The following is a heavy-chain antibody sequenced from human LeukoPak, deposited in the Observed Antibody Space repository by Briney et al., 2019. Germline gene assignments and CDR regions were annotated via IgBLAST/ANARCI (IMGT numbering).Heavy chain of an antibody. D-gene: IGHD7-27*01. CDR2: IRSDSNYI. CDR1: XXTFSXXS. J-gene: IGHJ4*02. V-gene: IGHV3-21*01. CDR3: ATLGRTGYYFDY. Sequence: LRLSCXXXXXTFSXXSMNWVRQAPGKGREWISSIRSDSNYIFYADSVKGGFTISRDNSKNTLYLQMNSLRAEDTAVYYCATLGRTGYYFDYWGQGTLVTVSS.